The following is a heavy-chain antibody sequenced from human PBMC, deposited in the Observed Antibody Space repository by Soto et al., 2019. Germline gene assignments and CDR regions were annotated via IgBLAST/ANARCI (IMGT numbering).Heavy chain of an antibody. Sequence: QVQLVQSGAEVTKPGSSVKVSCKASGGTFSSYSINWVRQAPGQGLEWMGEIIPIFGTANYAQKFQGRVTITADESTSTAYMELSSLISEDTGVYYCARAGGRHSGGIDYWGQGTLVTVSS. CDR3: ARAGGRHSGGIDY. V-gene: IGHV1-69*01. D-gene: IGHD1-26*01. J-gene: IGHJ4*02. CDR2: IIPIFGTA. CDR1: GGTFSSYS.